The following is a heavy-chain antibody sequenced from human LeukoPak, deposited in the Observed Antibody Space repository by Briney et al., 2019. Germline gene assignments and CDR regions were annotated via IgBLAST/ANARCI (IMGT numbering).Heavy chain of an antibody. CDR1: GGSFSGYY. CDR2: INHSGST. CDR3: ARLSSSWYHSASAHFDY. V-gene: IGHV4-34*01. D-gene: IGHD6-13*01. J-gene: IGHJ4*02. Sequence: SETLSLTCAVYGGSFSGYYWSWIRQPPGKGLEWIGEINHSGSTNYNPSLKSRVTISVDTSKNQFSLKLSSVTAADTAVYYCARLSSSWYHSASAHFDYWGQGTLVTVSS.